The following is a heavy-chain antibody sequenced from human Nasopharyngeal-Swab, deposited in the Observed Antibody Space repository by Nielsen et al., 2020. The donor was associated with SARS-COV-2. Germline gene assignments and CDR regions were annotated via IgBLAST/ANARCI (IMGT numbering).Heavy chain of an antibody. D-gene: IGHD6-19*01. CDR3: ARDRFRSGWFPGGY. Sequence: GGSLRLSCAASGFTFSSYSMNWVRQAPGKGLEWVPSISSSSSYIYYADSVKGRFTISRDNAKNSLYLQMNSLRAEDTAVYYCARDRFRSGWFPGGYWGQGTLVTVSS. CDR2: ISSSSSYI. J-gene: IGHJ4*02. V-gene: IGHV3-21*01. CDR1: GFTFSSYS.